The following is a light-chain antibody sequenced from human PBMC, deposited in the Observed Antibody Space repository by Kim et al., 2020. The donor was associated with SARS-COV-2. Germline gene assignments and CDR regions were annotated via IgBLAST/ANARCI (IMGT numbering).Light chain of an antibody. CDR3: DSYTRSNIWV. Sequence: QSALTQPASVSGSPGQSITISCTGTSSDVGAYNFVSWFQQHPGKAPKLIIYDVTERPSGVSNRFSGSKSGNTASLTISGLQAEDEADYYCDSYTRSNIWVFGGGTQLTVL. CDR2: DVT. CDR1: SSDVGAYNF. V-gene: IGLV2-14*03. J-gene: IGLJ3*02.